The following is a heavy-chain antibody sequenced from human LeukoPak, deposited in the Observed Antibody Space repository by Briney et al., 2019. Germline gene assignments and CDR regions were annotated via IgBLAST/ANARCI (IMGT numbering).Heavy chain of an antibody. CDR2: MYYRGST. CDR1: GGSVSSASNY. J-gene: IGHJ4*02. Sequence: PSETLSLTCTVSGGSVSSASNYWSWILQPPGKGLEWIGYMYYRGSTSYNPSLKSRVTISADTSKNQFSLKLSSVTAADTAVYYCARDPGYCSGGSCGNFDYWGQGTLVTVSS. D-gene: IGHD2-15*01. CDR3: ARDPGYCSGGSCGNFDY. V-gene: IGHV4-61*01.